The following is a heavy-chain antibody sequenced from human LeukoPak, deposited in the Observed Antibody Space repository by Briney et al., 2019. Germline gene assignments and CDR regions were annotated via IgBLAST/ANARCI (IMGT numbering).Heavy chain of an antibody. CDR1: NGSISSNY. D-gene: IGHD1-26*01. Sequence: SETLSLTCTVSNGSISSNYWSWIRQPPGKGLEWIAYTYYSGITNCNPSLKSRVTISVDTSKNQFSLRLSSVTASDTAVYYCAREGVGEDAFDLWGQGIMVTVSS. CDR2: TYYSGIT. CDR3: AREGVGEDAFDL. J-gene: IGHJ3*01. V-gene: IGHV4-59*01.